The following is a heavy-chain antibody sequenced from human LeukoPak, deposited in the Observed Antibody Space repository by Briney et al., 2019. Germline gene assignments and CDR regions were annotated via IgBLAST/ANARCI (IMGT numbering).Heavy chain of an antibody. V-gene: IGHV4-59*01. J-gene: IGHJ6*03. CDR3: ARAAAAGPTAYYYYYMDV. D-gene: IGHD6-13*01. CDR2: IYYSGST. CDR1: GGSISSYY. Sequence: SETLSLTCTVSGGSISSYYWSWIRQPPGKGLEWLGDIYYSGSTNYNPSLKSRVTISVNTSKNQFSLKLSSVTAADTAVYYCARAAAAGPTAYYYYYMDVWGKGTTVTVSS.